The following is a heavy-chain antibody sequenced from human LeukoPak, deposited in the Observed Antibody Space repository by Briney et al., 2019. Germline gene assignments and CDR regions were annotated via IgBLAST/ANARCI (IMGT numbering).Heavy chain of an antibody. Sequence: GGSLRLSCAASGFTFSNYAMSWVRQAPGKGLEWVSAVSGRDDSTYYADSVKGRFTVSRDNSKSTLYLQMNTLRAEDTALYYCAKWGDYDVLTGYYVPDYWGQGTLVTVSS. CDR1: GFTFSNYA. CDR2: VSGRDDST. V-gene: IGHV3-23*01. J-gene: IGHJ4*02. D-gene: IGHD3-9*01. CDR3: AKWGDYDVLTGYYVPDY.